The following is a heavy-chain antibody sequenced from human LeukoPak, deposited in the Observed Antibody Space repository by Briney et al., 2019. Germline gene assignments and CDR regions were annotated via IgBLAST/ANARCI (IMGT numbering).Heavy chain of an antibody. D-gene: IGHD3-10*01. J-gene: IGHJ4*02. CDR2: ISSSSRDI. V-gene: IGHV3-21*01. CDR1: GFTFSSYT. CDR3: ARSYRYFGY. Sequence: GGSLRLSCAASGFTFSSYTMNWVRQAPGKGLEWVSSISSSSRDIFYADSVKGRFTISRDNAKNSLYLQMNSLRTEDTAVYYCARSYRYFGYWGQGTLVTVSS.